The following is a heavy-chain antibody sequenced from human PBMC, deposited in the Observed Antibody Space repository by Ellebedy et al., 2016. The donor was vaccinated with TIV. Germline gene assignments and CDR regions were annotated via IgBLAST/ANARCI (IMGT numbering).Heavy chain of an antibody. CDR2: INPNSGGT. CDR3: AREDSTNYGSGYDF. D-gene: IGHD3-10*01. Sequence: AASVKVSCKASGYTFTDYYIHWVRQAPGQGLEWMGWINPNSGGTDFAQKFQSRVTMTRDPSIKTAYMELSWLRSDDTAVYFCAREDSTNYGSGYDFWGQGTLVTVSS. J-gene: IGHJ4*02. V-gene: IGHV1-2*02. CDR1: GYTFTDYY.